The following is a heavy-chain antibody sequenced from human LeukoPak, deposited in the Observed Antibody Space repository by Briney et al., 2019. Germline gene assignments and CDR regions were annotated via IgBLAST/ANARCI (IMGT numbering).Heavy chain of an antibody. CDR3: AKGYYDILTGYFDY. V-gene: IGHV3-74*01. Sequence: GGSLRPSCAASGFTFSSYWMHWVRQAPGKGLVWVSCINSDGCSTSYADSVKGRFTISRDNAKNTLYLQMNSLRAEDTAVYYCAKGYYDILTGYFDYWGQGTLVTVSS. CDR1: GFTFSSYW. J-gene: IGHJ4*02. D-gene: IGHD3-9*01. CDR2: INSDGCST.